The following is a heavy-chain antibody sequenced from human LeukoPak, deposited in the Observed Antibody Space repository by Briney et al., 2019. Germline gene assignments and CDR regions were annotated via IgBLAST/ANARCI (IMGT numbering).Heavy chain of an antibody. CDR2: IYYSGST. D-gene: IGHD2-8*02. CDR3: ARVRIGVLDYYYYMDV. CDR1: GGSISSYY. Sequence: PSETLSLTCTVSGGSISSYYWSWIRQPPGKGLEWIGYIYYSGSTNYNPSLKSRVTISVDTSKNRFSLKLSSVTAADTAVYYCARVRIGVLDYYYYMDVWAKGTTVTVS. J-gene: IGHJ6*03. V-gene: IGHV4-59*01.